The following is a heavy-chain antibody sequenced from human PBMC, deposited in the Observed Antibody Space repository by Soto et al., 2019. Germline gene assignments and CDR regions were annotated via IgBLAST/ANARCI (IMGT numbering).Heavy chain of an antibody. CDR1: GDSIISSDFY. CDR2: IFYLGSS. CDR3: ARACSSNSCYDVFDY. J-gene: IGHJ4*02. Sequence: KTSETLSLTCTVSGDSIISSDFYWGWVRQPPGKGLEWIGSIFYLGSSYHNPSLKSRVTMSVDTSKNQFSLKLSSVTAADTAVYYCARACSSNSCYDVFDYWGQGTLVTAPQ. D-gene: IGHD2-2*01. V-gene: IGHV4-39*07.